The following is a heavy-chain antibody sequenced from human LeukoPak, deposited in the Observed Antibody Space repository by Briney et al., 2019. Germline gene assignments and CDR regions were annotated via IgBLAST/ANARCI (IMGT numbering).Heavy chain of an antibody. CDR1: GYTFNSYG. Sequence: ASVKVSCKASGYTFNSYGISWVRQAPRQGLEWMGWISPYNGYTNYAQKLQGRVTMTTDTSTSTAYMELRSLRSDDTAVYYCARWYCSTTSCYAGAFDIWGQGTMVTVSS. CDR2: ISPYNGYT. D-gene: IGHD2-2*01. V-gene: IGHV1-18*04. J-gene: IGHJ3*02. CDR3: ARWYCSTTSCYAGAFDI.